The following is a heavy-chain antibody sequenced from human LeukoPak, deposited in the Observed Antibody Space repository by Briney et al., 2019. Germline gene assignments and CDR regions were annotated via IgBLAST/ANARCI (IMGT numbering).Heavy chain of an antibody. CDR1: GGSFSGYY. D-gene: IGHD3-10*01. CDR2: INHSGST. V-gene: IGHV4-34*01. J-gene: IGHJ4*02. CDR3: ARRTKSYYYGSGSHHFDY. Sequence: PSETLSLTCAVYGGSFSGYYWSWIRQPPGKGLEWIGEINHSGSTNYNPSLKSRVTISVDTSKNQFSLKLSSVTAADTAVYYYARRTKSYYYGSGSHHFDYWGQGTLVTVSS.